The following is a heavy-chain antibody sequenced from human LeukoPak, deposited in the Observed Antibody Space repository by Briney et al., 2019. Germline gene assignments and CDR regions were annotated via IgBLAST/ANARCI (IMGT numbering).Heavy chain of an antibody. J-gene: IGHJ6*03. V-gene: IGHV4-59*08. CDR3: ARQKNIVVVPAVRVYYYYMDV. D-gene: IGHD2-2*01. CDR2: INYSGST. CDR1: GGSISNYY. Sequence: PSETLSLTCTVSGGSISNYYWSWIRQPPGKGLEWIGYINYSGSTNYSPALKSRVTISIDMSKNQFSLKLSSVTAADTAVYYCARQKNIVVVPAVRVYYYYMDVWGKGTTVTVSS.